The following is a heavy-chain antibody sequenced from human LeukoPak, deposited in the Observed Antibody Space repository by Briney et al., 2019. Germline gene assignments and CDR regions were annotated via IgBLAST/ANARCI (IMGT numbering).Heavy chain of an antibody. Sequence: AASVKVSCKASGYTFASSDISWVRQAPGQGLEWMGWISVYSGNTNYAQKLQGRVTMTTDTSTNTAYMELRSLRSDDSAVYYCARDRFPYGDNAFLDYWGQGTVVTVSS. V-gene: IGHV1-18*01. CDR2: ISVYSGNT. D-gene: IGHD4-17*01. CDR3: ARDRFPYGDNAFLDY. CDR1: GYTFASSD. J-gene: IGHJ4*02.